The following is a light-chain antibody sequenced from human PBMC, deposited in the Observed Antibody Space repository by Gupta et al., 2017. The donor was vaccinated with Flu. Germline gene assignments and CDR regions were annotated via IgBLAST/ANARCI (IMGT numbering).Light chain of an antibody. V-gene: IGKV1-33*01. CDR3: QQYANVPPT. CDR2: DAS. CDR1: QDINNY. J-gene: IGKJ3*01. Sequence: DTQMTQSPSSLSASLGDRVVITCQASQDINNYLNWYQQKSGKAPKLLIYDASNLETGVPSRFSGSGSGTDFTFTISSLQPEDIATYYCQQYANVPPTFGPGTTVDIK.